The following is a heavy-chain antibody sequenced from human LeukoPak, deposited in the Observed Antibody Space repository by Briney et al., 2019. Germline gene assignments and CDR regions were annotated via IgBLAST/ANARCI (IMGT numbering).Heavy chain of an antibody. D-gene: IGHD3-3*01. CDR3: AREARITIFGVVITKWFDP. CDR1: GGSFSGYY. CDR2: INHSGST. J-gene: IGHJ5*02. V-gene: IGHV4-34*01. Sequence: SETLSLTCAVYGGSFSGYYWSWIRQPPGKGLEWIGEINHSGSTNYNPSLKSRVTISVDTSKNQFSLKLSSVTAADTAVYYCAREARITIFGVVITKWFDPWGQGTLVTVSS.